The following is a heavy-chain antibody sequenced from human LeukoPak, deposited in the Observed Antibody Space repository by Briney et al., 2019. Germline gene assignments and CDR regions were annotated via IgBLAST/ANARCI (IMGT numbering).Heavy chain of an antibody. CDR3: TRDRGAYNLYDY. CDR1: GFTFSSYA. D-gene: IGHD1-1*01. CDR2: IRSKAYGETA. Sequence: GGSLRLSYAASGFTFSSYAMSWVRQAPGKGLEWVGFIRSKAYGETADYAASVKGRFTISRDDSKAIAYLQMNSLKTEDTAVYHCTRDRGAYNLYDYWGQGTLVTVSS. J-gene: IGHJ4*02. V-gene: IGHV3-49*04.